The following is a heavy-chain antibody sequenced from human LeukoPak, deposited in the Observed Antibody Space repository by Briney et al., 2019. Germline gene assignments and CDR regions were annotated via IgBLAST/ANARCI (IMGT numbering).Heavy chain of an antibody. CDR2: ISGSGGST. CDR3: AKDNLDGDYVFDY. V-gene: IGHV3-23*01. Sequence: GGSLRLSCAASGFTFSSYAMSWVRQAPGKGLEWVSAISGSGGSTYYADSVKGRFTISRDNSKNTLYLQMNSLRVEDTAVYYCAKDNLDGDYVFDYWGRGTLVTVSS. CDR1: GFTFSSYA. J-gene: IGHJ4*02. D-gene: IGHD4-17*01.